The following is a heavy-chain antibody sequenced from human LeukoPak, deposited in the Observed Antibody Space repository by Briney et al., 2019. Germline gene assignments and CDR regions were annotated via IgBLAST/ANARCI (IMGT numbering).Heavy chain of an antibody. Sequence: GGSLRLSCAASGVTFSSHSMHWVRQAPGKGLVWVSGISRDRTSTNYADAVKGRFTISRDNAKNTLYLQMNSLRVEDTAVYSCARGWYGPDSCGQGTLVTVSS. CDR3: ARGWYGPDS. J-gene: IGHJ5*01. D-gene: IGHD2-15*01. CDR1: GVTFSSHS. CDR2: ISRDRTST. V-gene: IGHV3-74*01.